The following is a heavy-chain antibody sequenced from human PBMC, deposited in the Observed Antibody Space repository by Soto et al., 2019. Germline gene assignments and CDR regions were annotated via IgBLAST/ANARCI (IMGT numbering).Heavy chain of an antibody. J-gene: IGHJ3*02. Sequence: ASVKVSCKASGGTFSSYAISWVRQAPGQGLEWMGGIIPIFGTANYAQKFQGRVTITADESTSTAYMELSSLRSEDTAVYYCARGSYYYDSSGFDDAFDIWGQGTMVTVSS. CDR3: ARGSYYYDSSGFDDAFDI. V-gene: IGHV1-69*13. CDR2: IIPIFGTA. CDR1: GGTFSSYA. D-gene: IGHD3-22*01.